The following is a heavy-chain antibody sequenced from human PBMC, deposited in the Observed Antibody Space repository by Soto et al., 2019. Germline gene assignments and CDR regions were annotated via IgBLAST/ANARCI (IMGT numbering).Heavy chain of an antibody. V-gene: IGHV4-30-4*01. J-gene: IGHJ6*02. CDR2: IYHSGST. D-gene: IGHD4-17*01. Sequence: PSETLSLTCTVSGDSINSGDYYWTWIRQTPGKGLEWIGDIYHSGSTYYNPSLKSRVTISVDMSKNQFSLKLSSVTAADTAVYYCARDYGDHYYGMDGWGQGTTVTVSS. CDR1: GDSINSGDYY. CDR3: ARDYGDHYYGMDG.